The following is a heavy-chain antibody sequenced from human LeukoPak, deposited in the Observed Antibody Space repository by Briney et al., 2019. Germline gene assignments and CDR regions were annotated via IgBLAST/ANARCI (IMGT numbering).Heavy chain of an antibody. CDR1: GGSISTYY. V-gene: IGHV4-59*08. D-gene: IGHD5-24*01. CDR3: ARQGSWRSKVDV. Sequence: PSETLSLTCSVSGGSISTYYWSWIRQPPGKGLEWIGFIYYSGSTNYNPSLKSRVTISVDTSKNQFSLNLSSVTAADTAVYYCARQGSWRSKVDVWGQGTTVTVSS. CDR2: IYYSGST. J-gene: IGHJ6*02.